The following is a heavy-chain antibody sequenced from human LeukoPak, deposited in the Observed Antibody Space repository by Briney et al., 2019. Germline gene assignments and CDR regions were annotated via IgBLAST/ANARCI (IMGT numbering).Heavy chain of an antibody. Sequence: SETLSLTCTVSGGSISSGGYYWSRIRQHPGKGLEWIGYIYYSGSTYYNPSLKSRVTISVDTSKNQFSLKLSSVTAADTAVYYCARGLSRGYFDYWGQGTLVTVSS. D-gene: IGHD2/OR15-2a*01. CDR3: ARGLSRGYFDY. CDR1: GGSISSGGYY. J-gene: IGHJ4*02. CDR2: IYYSGST. V-gene: IGHV4-31*03.